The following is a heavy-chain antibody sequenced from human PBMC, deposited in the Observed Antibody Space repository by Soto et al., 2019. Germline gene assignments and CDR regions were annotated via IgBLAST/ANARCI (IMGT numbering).Heavy chain of an antibody. CDR2: INHSGST. CDR1: GGSFSGYY. V-gene: IGHV4-34*01. J-gene: IGHJ6*03. Sequence: PEETLSLTCAVYGGSFSGYYWSWIRQPPGKGLECIGEINHSGSTNYNPSLKSRVTISVDTSKNQFSLKLSSVTAADTAVYYCARGLATVTTSYYYYYYMDVWGKGTTVTVSS. CDR3: ARGLATVTTSYYYYYYMDV. D-gene: IGHD4-17*01.